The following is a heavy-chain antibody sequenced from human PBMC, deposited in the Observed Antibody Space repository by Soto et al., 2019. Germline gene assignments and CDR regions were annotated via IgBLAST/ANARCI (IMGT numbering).Heavy chain of an antibody. CDR2: LWSDGIKT. D-gene: IGHD2-8*02. V-gene: IGHV3-33*01. CDR1: GFSLSRYG. J-gene: IGHJ4*02. Sequence: GASLKLSCTASGFSLSRYGLHWVRQAPGKGLEWVAGLWSDGIKTSYTDSVKGRFTISRDTSKNMLYLQMNSLGAEDTAVYYCARDLNYWSLLIDHWGQGTMVTGSS. CDR3: ARDLNYWSLLIDH.